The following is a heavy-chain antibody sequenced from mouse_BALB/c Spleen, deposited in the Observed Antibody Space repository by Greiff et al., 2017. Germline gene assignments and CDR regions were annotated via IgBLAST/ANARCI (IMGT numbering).Heavy chain of an antibody. J-gene: IGHJ2*01. CDR2: ISSGGSYT. CDR1: GFTFSSYT. V-gene: IGHV5-6-4*01. D-gene: IGHD1-1*01. CDR3: TRDGVVEGDFDY. Sequence: EVHLVESGGGLVKPGGSLKLSCAASGFTFSSYTMSWVRQTPEKRLEWVATISSGGSYTYYPDSVKGRFTISRDNAKNTLYLQMSSLKSEDTAMYYCTRDGVVEGDFDYWGQGTTLTVSS.